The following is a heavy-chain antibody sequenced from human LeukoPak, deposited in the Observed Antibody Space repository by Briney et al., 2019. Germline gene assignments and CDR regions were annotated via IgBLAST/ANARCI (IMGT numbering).Heavy chain of an antibody. CDR2: IWHDGSHK. CDR3: AREIFGSGSCPDF. CDR1: GFSFDTYA. J-gene: IGHJ4*02. Sequence: GRSLRLSCAASGFSFDTYAMHWVRQAPGQGLEWVALIWHDGSHKFYSNSVRGQFTISRDNSNNTVYLQMNNLRPDDTAVYYCAREIFGSGSCPDFWGQGTLVTVSS. D-gene: IGHD3-10*01. V-gene: IGHV3-33*01.